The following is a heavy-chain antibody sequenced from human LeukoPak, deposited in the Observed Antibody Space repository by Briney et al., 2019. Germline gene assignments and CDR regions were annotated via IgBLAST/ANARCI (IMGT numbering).Heavy chain of an antibody. CDR3: ASFVWGSYRIDY. Sequence: GASVKVSCKASGGTFSSYAISWVRQAPGQGLEWMGGIIPIFGTANYAQKFQGRVTITADEPTSTAYMELSSLRSEDTAVYYCASFVWGSYRIDYWGQGTLVTVSS. V-gene: IGHV1-69*13. D-gene: IGHD3-16*02. CDR1: GGTFSSYA. J-gene: IGHJ4*02. CDR2: IIPIFGTA.